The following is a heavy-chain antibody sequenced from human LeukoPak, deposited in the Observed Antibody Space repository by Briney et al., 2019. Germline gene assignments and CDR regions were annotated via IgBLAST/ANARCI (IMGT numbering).Heavy chain of an antibody. Sequence: GGSLRLSCAASGFTFSSYGMSWVRQAPGKGLEWVSAISGSGGSTYYADSVKGRFTISRDNSKNTLYLQMNSLRAEDTAVYYCARSSGYYLDYWGQGTLVTVSS. D-gene: IGHD3-22*01. J-gene: IGHJ4*02. V-gene: IGHV3-23*01. CDR2: ISGSGGST. CDR1: GFTFSSYG. CDR3: ARSSGYYLDY.